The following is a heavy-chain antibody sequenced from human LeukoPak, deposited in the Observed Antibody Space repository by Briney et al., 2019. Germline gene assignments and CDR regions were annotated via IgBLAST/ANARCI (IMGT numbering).Heavy chain of an antibody. CDR1: GDFISSSSYY. J-gene: IGHJ4*02. D-gene: IGHD3-10*02. CDR2: IYYTGST. V-gene: IGHV4-39*01. CDR3: ARRLRAYAYVFDY. Sequence: SETLSLTCSVSGDFISSSSYYWGWIRQPPGKGLEWIGSIYYTGSTYYNPSLKSRVTISVDTSNNQFSLKLSSVTAADTAVYYCARRLRAYAYVFDYWGQGTLVTVFS.